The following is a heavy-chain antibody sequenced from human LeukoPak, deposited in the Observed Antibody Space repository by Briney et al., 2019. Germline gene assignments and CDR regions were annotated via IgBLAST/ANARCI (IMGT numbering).Heavy chain of an antibody. Sequence: GGSLSLSCAASGFTFSSYGMSCVRQAPGKALEGVSAISGSGGSTYYADSVKGGFTISRDNSKNALYLKMNSLRAEDTAVYYCAKDLHTSSSLVPFDYWGQGTLVAVSS. CDR3: AKDLHTSSSLVPFDY. V-gene: IGHV3-23*01. CDR2: ISGSGGST. CDR1: GFTFSSYG. D-gene: IGHD6-6*01. J-gene: IGHJ4*02.